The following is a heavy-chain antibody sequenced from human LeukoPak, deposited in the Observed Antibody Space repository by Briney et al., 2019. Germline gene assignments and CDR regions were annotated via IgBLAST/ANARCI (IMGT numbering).Heavy chain of an antibody. D-gene: IGHD4-23*01. CDR2: ISSSSSYI. Sequence: GGSLRLSCAASGFTFSSYSMNWVRQAPGKGLEWVSSISSSSSYIYYADSMKGRFTISRDNAKKSLYLQMNSLRAEDTAVYYCAKETTVVTPYFDYWGQGTLVTVSS. CDR1: GFTFSSYS. J-gene: IGHJ4*02. CDR3: AKETTVVTPYFDY. V-gene: IGHV3-21*01.